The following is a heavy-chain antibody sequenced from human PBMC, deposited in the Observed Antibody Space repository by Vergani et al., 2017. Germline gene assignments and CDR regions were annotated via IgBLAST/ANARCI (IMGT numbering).Heavy chain of an antibody. CDR2: INPSGGHT. CDR1: GYTFSNYY. CDR3: ARGDYGILTGYRY. D-gene: IGHD3-9*01. J-gene: IGHJ4*02. V-gene: IGHV1-46*03. Sequence: QVQVVQPGAEVKKSGASVKFSCKTSGYTFSNYYMHWVRQAPGRGLEWMGIINPSGGHTNYAQKFQGRVTMTRDTSTSTVYMELSSLRSEDMAIYYCARGDYGILTGYRYWGQGTLVTVSS.